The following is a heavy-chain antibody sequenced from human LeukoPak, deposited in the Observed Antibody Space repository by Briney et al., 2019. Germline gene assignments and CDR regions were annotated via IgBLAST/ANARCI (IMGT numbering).Heavy chain of an antibody. CDR2: ISTSSTYI. Sequence: PGGSLRLSCAASGFTFSTCSMNWVRQAPGKGLEWVSSISTSSTYIYYADSVKGRFTISRDNAKNSLYLQMNSLRAEDTAVYYCAASAPRDYWGQGTLVTVSS. CDR3: AASAPRDY. J-gene: IGHJ4*02. V-gene: IGHV3-21*01. CDR1: GFTFSTCS.